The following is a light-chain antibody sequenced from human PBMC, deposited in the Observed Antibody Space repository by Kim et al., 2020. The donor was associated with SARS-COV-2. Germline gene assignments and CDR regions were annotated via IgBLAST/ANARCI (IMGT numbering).Light chain of an antibody. CDR2: DVN. CDR3: SSYRSSSTSV. CDR1: SSDIGGYNY. J-gene: IGLJ3*02. V-gene: IGLV2-14*03. Sequence: GPSLTIACIGASSDIGGYNYVSWYQQYPVKAPTLMIYDVNKRPSGVSNRFSGSKSGNTASLTISGLQADDEADYYCSSYRSSSTSVFGGGTQLTVL.